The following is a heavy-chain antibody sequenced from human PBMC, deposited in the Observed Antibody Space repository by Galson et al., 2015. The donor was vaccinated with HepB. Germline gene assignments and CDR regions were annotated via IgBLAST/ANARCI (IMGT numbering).Heavy chain of an antibody. V-gene: IGHV3-7*01. CDR3: AKWNNMGV. J-gene: IGHJ6*02. D-gene: IGHD1/OR15-1a*01. Sequence: SLRLSCAASGFDFSSCWMTWVRQAPGKGLEWVASINQDGSEEYYVDSVKGRFTISRDNAKTSLYLQMNSLRAEDTAVYYCAKWNNMGVWGQGTTVTVSS. CDR2: INQDGSEE. CDR1: GFDFSSCW.